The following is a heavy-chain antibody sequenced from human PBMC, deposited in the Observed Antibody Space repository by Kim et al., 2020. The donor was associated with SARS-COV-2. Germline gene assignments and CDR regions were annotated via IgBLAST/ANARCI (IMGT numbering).Heavy chain of an antibody. CDR2: ISSSSSYI. J-gene: IGHJ3*02. CDR3: ARLRYHYGASGYDYSENAFDI. Sequence: GGSLRLSCAASGFTFSSYSMNWVRQAPGKGLEWVSSISSSSSYIYYADSVKGRFTISRDNAKNSLYLQMNSLRAEDTAVYYCARLRYHYGASGYDYSENAFDIWGQGTMVTVSS. V-gene: IGHV3-21*01. D-gene: IGHD5-12*01. CDR1: GFTFSSYS.